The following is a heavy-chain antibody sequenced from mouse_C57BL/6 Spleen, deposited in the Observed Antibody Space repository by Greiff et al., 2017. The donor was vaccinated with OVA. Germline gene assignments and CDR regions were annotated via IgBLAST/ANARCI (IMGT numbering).Heavy chain of an antibody. CDR1: GYSFTDYN. D-gene: IGHD2-5*01. V-gene: IGHV1-39*01. J-gene: IGHJ4*01. CDR3: AREAYSNYVVYAMDY. CDR2: INPNYGTT. Sequence: VQLQQPGPELVKPGASVKISCKASGYSFTDYNMNWVKQSNGKSLEWIGVINPNYGTTSYNQKFKGKATLTVDQSSSTAYMQLNSLTSEDSAVYYCAREAYSNYVVYAMDYWGQGTSVTVAS.